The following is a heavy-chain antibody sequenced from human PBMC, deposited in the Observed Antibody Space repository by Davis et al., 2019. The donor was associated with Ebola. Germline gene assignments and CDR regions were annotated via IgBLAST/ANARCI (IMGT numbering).Heavy chain of an antibody. D-gene: IGHD2-8*01. V-gene: IGHV3-23*01. J-gene: IGHJ4*02. CDR2: IPGSGGST. CDR3: AEGGTNNFLGAN. Sequence: GESLKISCAASGFTFSNYAMGWVRQAPGQGLECVSAIPGSGGSTYYADSVKGRLTISRDNSKSTLYLDMNSLRAEDTAVFYCAEGGTNNFLGANWGQGTLVTVSS. CDR1: GFTFSNYA.